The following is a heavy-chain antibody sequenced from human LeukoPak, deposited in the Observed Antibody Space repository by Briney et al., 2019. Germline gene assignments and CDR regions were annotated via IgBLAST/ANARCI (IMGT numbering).Heavy chain of an antibody. V-gene: IGHV3-48*04. D-gene: IGHD6-19*01. CDR2: ISSSSTI. CDR1: GFTFSSYS. CDR3: ARELGDSSGWYYLDY. J-gene: IGHJ4*02. Sequence: GGSLRLSCAASGFTFSSYSMNWVRQAPGKGLEWVSYISSSSTIYYADSVKGRFTISRDNAKNSLYLQMNSLRAEDTAVYYCARELGDSSGWYYLDYWGQGTLVTVSS.